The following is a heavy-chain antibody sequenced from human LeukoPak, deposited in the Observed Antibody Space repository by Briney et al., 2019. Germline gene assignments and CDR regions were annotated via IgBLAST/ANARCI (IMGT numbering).Heavy chain of an antibody. CDR1: GGSLISTTYY. D-gene: IGHD2-2*01. CDR2: IYYSGST. Sequence: PSETLSLTCAVSGGSLISTTYYWGWIRQPPGKGLEWIGSIYYSGSTYYNPSLKSRVTVSVDMSKNQFSLQLSSVTAADTAVYYCARGGYCSSTSCYHDYWGQGTLVTVSS. V-gene: IGHV4-39*07. CDR3: ARGGYCSSTSCYHDY. J-gene: IGHJ4*02.